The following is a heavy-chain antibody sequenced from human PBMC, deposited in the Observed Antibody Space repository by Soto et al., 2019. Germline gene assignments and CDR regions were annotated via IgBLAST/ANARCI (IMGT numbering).Heavy chain of an antibody. CDR1: GFTVSSNY. V-gene: IGHV3-53*01. J-gene: IGHJ6*02. CDR3: ARELYLDHGDTARAYAPHYYYYYGMDV. Sequence: GGSLRLSCAASGFTVSSNYMSWVRQAPGKGLEWVSVIYSGGSTYYADSVKGRFTISRDNSKNTLYLQMNSLRAEDTAVYYCARELYLDHGDTARAYAPHYYYYYGMDVWGQVNTVTVSS. CDR2: IYSGGST. D-gene: IGHD5-18*01.